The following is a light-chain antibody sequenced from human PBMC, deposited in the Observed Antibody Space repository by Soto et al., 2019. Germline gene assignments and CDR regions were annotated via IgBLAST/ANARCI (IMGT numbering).Light chain of an antibody. J-gene: IGLJ2*01. V-gene: IGLV4-69*01. CDR1: SGHSTYA. Sequence: QSVLTQSPSASASLGASVKLTCTLSSGHSTYAIAWHQQQPEKGPRYLMKLNSDGSHTKGDAIPDRFSGSSSGAERYLTISSLQSEDEADYYCQTWGTGTLIFGGGTKVTVL. CDR3: QTWGTGTLI. CDR2: LNSDGSH.